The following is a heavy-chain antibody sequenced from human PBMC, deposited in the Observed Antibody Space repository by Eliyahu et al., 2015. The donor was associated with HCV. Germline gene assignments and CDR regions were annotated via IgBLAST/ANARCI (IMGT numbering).Heavy chain of an antibody. Sequence: EVQLVEXGGGXVQPGRSLXLSXXASGFTXDDYAXHWXRQAPGKGLEWVSGISWNSGSIGYADSVKGRFTIXRDNAKNSLYLQMNSLRAEDTALYYCAKDSQWAPGGYFDYWGQGTLVTVSS. CDR3: AKDSQWAPGGYFDY. J-gene: IGHJ4*02. CDR2: ISWNSGSI. V-gene: IGHV3-9*01. CDR1: GFTXDDYA. D-gene: IGHD1-26*01.